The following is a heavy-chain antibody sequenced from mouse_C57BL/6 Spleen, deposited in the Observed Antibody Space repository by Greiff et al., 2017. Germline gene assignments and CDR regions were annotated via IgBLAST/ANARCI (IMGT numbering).Heavy chain of an antibody. V-gene: IGHV1-52*01. CDR2: IDPSDSET. D-gene: IGHD2-1*01. Sequence: QVQLQQSGAELVRPGSSVKLSCKASGYTFTSYWMHWVKQRPIQGLEWIGNIDPSDSETHYIQKFKDKATLTVDKSSSTAYMQLSSLTSEDSAVYYCARGYGNYEGVDYWGQGTSVTVSS. J-gene: IGHJ4*01. CDR1: GYTFTSYW. CDR3: ARGYGNYEGVDY.